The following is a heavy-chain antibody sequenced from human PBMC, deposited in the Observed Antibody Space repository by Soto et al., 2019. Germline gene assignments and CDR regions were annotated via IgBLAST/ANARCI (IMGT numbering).Heavy chain of an antibody. V-gene: IGHV4-59*01. CDR3: ARGSPGDSSGYYPNYYYYYGMDV. CDR2: IYYSGST. CDR1: GGSISSYY. Sequence: SETLSLTCTVSGGSISSYYWSWIRQPPGKGLEWIGYIYYSGSTNYNPSLKSRVTISVDTFKNQFSLKLSSVTAADTAVYYCARGSPGDSSGYYPNYYYYYGMDVWGQGTTVTVSS. J-gene: IGHJ6*02. D-gene: IGHD3-22*01.